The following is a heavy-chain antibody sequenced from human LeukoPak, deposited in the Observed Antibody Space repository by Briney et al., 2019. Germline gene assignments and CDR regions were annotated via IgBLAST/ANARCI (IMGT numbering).Heavy chain of an antibody. D-gene: IGHD1-26*01. CDR1: GFTFSSYA. V-gene: IGHV3-30-3*01. J-gene: IGHJ4*02. CDR2: ISYDGSNK. Sequence: GGSLRLSCAASGFTFSSYAMHWVRQAPGKGLEWVAVISYDGSNKYYADSVKGRFTISRDNSKNTLYLQMNSLRGDDTAVYYCAKDVGKWESLHFFDYWGQGTLVTVSS. CDR3: AKDVGKWESLHFFDY.